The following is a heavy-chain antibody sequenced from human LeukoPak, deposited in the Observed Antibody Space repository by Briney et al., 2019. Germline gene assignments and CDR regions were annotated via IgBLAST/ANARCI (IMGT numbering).Heavy chain of an antibody. Sequence: GGSLRLSYAASGFTFSSYSMNWVRQAPGKGLEWVSSISSSSNYIYYADSVKGRFTISRDNAKNSLYLQMNSLRAEDTAVYYCARRAAGWFDPWGQGTLVTVSS. CDR1: GFTFSSYS. CDR3: ARRAAGWFDP. CDR2: ISSSSNYI. V-gene: IGHV3-21*01. D-gene: IGHD2-15*01. J-gene: IGHJ5*02.